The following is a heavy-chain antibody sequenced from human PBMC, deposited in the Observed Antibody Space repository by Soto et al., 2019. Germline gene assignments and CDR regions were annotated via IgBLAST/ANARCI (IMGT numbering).Heavy chain of an antibody. D-gene: IGHD4-17*01. Sequence: QVELVESGAEVKNPGASVTVSCKASGEFFTTYGISWVRQAPGQGLEWMGWISTYSTNTNYAPKFQGRLLLTADTSTTTAHMELRSLRPDHTAVYYCARWAGRVRDYGGPFDYWGQGSLVTVSP. J-gene: IGHJ4*02. CDR3: ARWAGRVRDYGGPFDY. V-gene: IGHV1-18*04. CDR2: ISTYSTNT. CDR1: GEFFTTYG.